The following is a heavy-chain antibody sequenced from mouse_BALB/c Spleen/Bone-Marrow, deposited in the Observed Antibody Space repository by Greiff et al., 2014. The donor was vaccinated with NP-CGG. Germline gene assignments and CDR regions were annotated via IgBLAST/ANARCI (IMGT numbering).Heavy chain of an antibody. V-gene: IGHV5-17*02. J-gene: IGHJ4*01. D-gene: IGHD1-1*01. CDR1: GITFSSFG. CDR3: ARDYGYAMDY. CDR2: ISSGSSTI. Sequence: EVMLVESGGGLVQPGGSRKLSCAASGITFSSFGMHWVRQAPEKGLEWVAYISSGSSTIYYADTVKGRFTISRDNPKNTLFLQMTSLSSEDTAMYYCARDYGYAMDYWGQGTSVTVSS.